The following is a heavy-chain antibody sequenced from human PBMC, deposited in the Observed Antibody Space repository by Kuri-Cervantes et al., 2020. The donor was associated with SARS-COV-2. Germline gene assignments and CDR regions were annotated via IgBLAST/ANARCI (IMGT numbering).Heavy chain of an antibody. CDR1: GGTFSSYA. CDR2: IIPIFGTA. Sequence: SVKVSCKASGGTFSSYAISWVRQAPGQGLEWMGGIIPIFGTANYAQKFQGRVTITTDESTSTAYMELRSLRSDDTAVYYCASRVREDYGEDYWGQGTLVTVSS. V-gene: IGHV1-69*05. D-gene: IGHD4-17*01. CDR3: ASRVREDYGEDY. J-gene: IGHJ4*02.